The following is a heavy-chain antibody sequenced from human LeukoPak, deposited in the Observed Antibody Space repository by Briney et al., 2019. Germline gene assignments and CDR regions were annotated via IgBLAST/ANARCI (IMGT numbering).Heavy chain of an antibody. CDR3: ASLYYGSGSFDY. Sequence: PSEILSLTCTVSGGSISSYYWSWIRQPPGKGLEWIGYIYYSGSTNYNPSLKSRVTISVDTSKNQFSLKLTSVTAADTAVYYCASLYYGSGSFDYWGQGTLVTVSS. D-gene: IGHD3-10*01. CDR1: GGSISSYY. J-gene: IGHJ4*02. V-gene: IGHV4-59*01. CDR2: IYYSGST.